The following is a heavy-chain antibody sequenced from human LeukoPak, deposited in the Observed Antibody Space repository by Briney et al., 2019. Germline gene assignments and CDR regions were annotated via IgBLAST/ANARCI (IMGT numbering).Heavy chain of an antibody. CDR2: ISGSGGST. J-gene: IGHJ3*02. V-gene: IGHV3-23*01. CDR3: ARSSGWFGDAFDI. CDR1: GFTFSSYA. Sequence: PGGSLRLSCAASGFTFSSYAMSWVRQTPGKGLEWVSAISGSGGSTYYADSVKGRLAISRDNSKSTLYLQMSSLRAEDTAVYYCARSSGWFGDAFDIWGQGTMVTISS. D-gene: IGHD6-19*01.